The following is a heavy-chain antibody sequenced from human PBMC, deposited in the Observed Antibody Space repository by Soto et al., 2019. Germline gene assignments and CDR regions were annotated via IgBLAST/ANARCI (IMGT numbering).Heavy chain of an antibody. D-gene: IGHD6-6*01. CDR2: IWSDGSDK. CDR1: GFTFSDSG. Sequence: QVQLVESGGGVVQPGGSLRLSCATSGFTFSDSGMHWVRQAPGKGLEWVAVIWSDGSDKSYADSVEGRFTISRDNSKNTLYLQMDGRRAEDTAVYYCVRRNRYSSSSGWGGGFDYWGQGTLVTVSS. J-gene: IGHJ4*02. V-gene: IGHV3-33*01. CDR3: VRRNRYSSSSGWGGGFDY.